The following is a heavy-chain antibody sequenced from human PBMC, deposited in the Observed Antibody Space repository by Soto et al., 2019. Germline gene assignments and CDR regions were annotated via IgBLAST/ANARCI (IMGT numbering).Heavy chain of an antibody. CDR1: GGSISSGGYY. CDR3: ARSMGGKPPGRFDP. D-gene: IGHD2-15*01. J-gene: IGHJ5*02. V-gene: IGHV4-31*03. CDR2: IYYSGST. Sequence: QVQLQESGPGLVKPSQTLSLTCTVSGGSISSGGYYWSWIRQHPGKGVEWIGYIYYSGSTYYNPSLKSRVTIAVDTSKNQFSLKLSSVTAADTAVYYCARSMGGKPPGRFDPWGQGTLVTVSS.